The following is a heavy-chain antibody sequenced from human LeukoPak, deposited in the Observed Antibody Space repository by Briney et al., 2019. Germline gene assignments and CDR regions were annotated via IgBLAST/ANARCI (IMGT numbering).Heavy chain of an antibody. CDR3: ARGYCSSTSCSSNFRH. J-gene: IGHJ1*01. CDR2: INPNSGGT. Sequence: GASVKVSCKASGYTFTGYYMHWVRQAPGQGLEWMGWINPNSGGTNYAQKFQGWVTMTRDTSISTAYMELSRLRSDDTAVYYCARGYCSSTSCSSNFRHWGQGTLVTVSS. V-gene: IGHV1-2*04. CDR1: GYTFTGYY. D-gene: IGHD2-2*01.